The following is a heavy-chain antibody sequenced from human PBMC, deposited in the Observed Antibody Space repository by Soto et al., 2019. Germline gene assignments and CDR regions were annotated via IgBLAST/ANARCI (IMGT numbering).Heavy chain of an antibody. D-gene: IGHD1-1*01. CDR1: GYTFTGYY. J-gene: IGHJ3*02. Sequence: ASVKVSCKASGYTFTGYYMHWVRQAPGQGLEWMGWINPNSGGTNYAQKFQGRVTMTRDTSISTAYMELSRLRSDDTAAYYCAGVRRSGTRAAFDIWGQGTMVTVSS. CDR3: AGVRRSGTRAAFDI. V-gene: IGHV1-2*02. CDR2: INPNSGGT.